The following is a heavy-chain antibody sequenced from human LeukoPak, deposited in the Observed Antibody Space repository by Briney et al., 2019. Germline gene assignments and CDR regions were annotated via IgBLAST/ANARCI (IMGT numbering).Heavy chain of an antibody. D-gene: IGHD2-2*01. CDR3: ARGVGVSHCSSTSCYESGVAFDI. Sequence: ASVKVSCKASGYTFTSYGISWVRQALGQGLEWMGWISAYNGNTNYAQKLQGRVTMTTDTSTSTAYMELRSLRSDDTAVYYCARGVGVSHCSSTSCYESGVAFDIWGQGTMVTVSS. V-gene: IGHV1-18*01. J-gene: IGHJ3*02. CDR2: ISAYNGNT. CDR1: GYTFTSYG.